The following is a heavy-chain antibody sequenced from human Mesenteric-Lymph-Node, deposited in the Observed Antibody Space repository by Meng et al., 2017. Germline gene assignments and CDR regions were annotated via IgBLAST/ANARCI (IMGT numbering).Heavy chain of an antibody. Sequence: SETLSLTCTVSGGSISSGGYYWSWIRQHPGKGLEWIGYIYYSGSTYYNPSLKSRVTISVDTSKNQFSLKLSSVTAADTAVYYCASGEGYYGSASYCGGFDPWGQGTLVTVSS. J-gene: IGHJ5*02. CDR1: GGSISSGGYY. D-gene: IGHD3-10*01. CDR3: ASGEGYYGSASYCGGFDP. V-gene: IGHV4-31*03. CDR2: IYYSGST.